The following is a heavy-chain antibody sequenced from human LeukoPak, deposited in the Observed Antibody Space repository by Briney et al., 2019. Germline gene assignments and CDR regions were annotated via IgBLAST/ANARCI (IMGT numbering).Heavy chain of an antibody. V-gene: IGHV3-23*01. J-gene: IGHJ4*02. CDR3: ANGFEHVGATTVYDY. D-gene: IGHD1-26*01. Sequence: SGGSLRLSCAASRFTFSSYAMSWVRQAPGKGQEWVSAISGSGGTTYYADSVKGRFTISRDNSKNTLYLQMNSCRAEPTAVYYCANGFEHVGATTVYDYWGQGTLVTVSS. CDR2: ISGSGGTT. CDR1: RFTFSSYA.